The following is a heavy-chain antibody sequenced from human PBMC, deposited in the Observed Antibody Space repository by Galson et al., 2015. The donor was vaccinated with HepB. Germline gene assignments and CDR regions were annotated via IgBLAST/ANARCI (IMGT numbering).Heavy chain of an antibody. CDR3: ASGYDRNAFSI. CDR1: RFTSNIFS. D-gene: IGHD3-22*01. J-gene: IGHJ3*02. CDR2: ISYDGSTK. Sequence: SLRLSCAASRFTSNIFSVHWARQAPGKGLEWVAVISYDGSTKFYTDSVKGRFTISRDISRNTIFLQLNSLKTEDTAVYYCASGYDRNAFSIWGQGTLVSVSS. V-gene: IGHV3-30-3*01.